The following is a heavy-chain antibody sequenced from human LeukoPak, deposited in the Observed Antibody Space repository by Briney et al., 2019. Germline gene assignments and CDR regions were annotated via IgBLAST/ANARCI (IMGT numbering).Heavy chain of an antibody. CDR1: GFTFSSYS. CDR3: ARARASGRSGFDY. V-gene: IGHV3-48*02. CDR2: ISSSSSTI. Sequence: GGSLRLSCAASGFTFSSYSMNWVRQAPGKGLEWVSYISSSSSTIYYADSVKGQFTISRDNAKNSLDLQMNSLRDEDTAVYYCARARASGRSGFDYWGQGTLVTVSS. D-gene: IGHD2-15*01. J-gene: IGHJ4*02.